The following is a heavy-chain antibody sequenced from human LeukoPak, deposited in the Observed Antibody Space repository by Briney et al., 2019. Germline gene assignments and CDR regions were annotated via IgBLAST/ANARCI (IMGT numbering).Heavy chain of an antibody. V-gene: IGHV3-53*01. Sequence: PGGSLRLSCAASGFTVSSNYMSWVRQAPGKGLEWVSVIYSGGSTYYADSVKGRFTISRDNSKNTLYLQMNSLRAEDTAVYYCARPELYYDILTCYSPGAFDIWGQGTMVTVSS. CDR2: IYSGGST. D-gene: IGHD3-9*01. J-gene: IGHJ3*02. CDR3: ARPELYYDILTCYSPGAFDI. CDR1: GFTVSSNY.